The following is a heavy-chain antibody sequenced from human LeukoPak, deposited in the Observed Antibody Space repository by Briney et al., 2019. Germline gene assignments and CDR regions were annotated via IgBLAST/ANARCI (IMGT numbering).Heavy chain of an antibody. J-gene: IGHJ6*03. D-gene: IGHD5-18*01. Sequence: SETLSLTCTVSGGSISTYNWSWVRQPAGKGLEWIGRIYASGNTYFNPSLKSRVTMSLDTSKNQFSLRLSSVTAADTALYYCARDYPVETAARINYFYYYMDVWGKGTTVTVSS. CDR1: GGSISTYN. CDR2: IYASGNT. CDR3: ARDYPVETAARINYFYYYMDV. V-gene: IGHV4-4*07.